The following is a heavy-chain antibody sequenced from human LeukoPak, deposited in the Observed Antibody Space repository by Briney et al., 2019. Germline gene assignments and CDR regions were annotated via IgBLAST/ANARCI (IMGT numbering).Heavy chain of an antibody. V-gene: IGHV3-23*01. CDR1: GFTFSSYA. CDR2: IRSSGATT. Sequence: GGSLRLSCAASGFTFSSYALSWVRQAPGKGLEWVSAIRSSGATTYYADSVKGRFTISRDNSKNTVYLQMNSLRAEDTAIYYCTKARDDYGVDTIDSWGQGTLVTVSS. CDR3: TKARDDYGVDTIDS. D-gene: IGHD3-3*01. J-gene: IGHJ4*02.